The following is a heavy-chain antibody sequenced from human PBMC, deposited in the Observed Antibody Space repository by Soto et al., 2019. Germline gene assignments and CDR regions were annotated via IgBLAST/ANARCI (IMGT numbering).Heavy chain of an antibody. J-gene: IGHJ4*02. V-gene: IGHV3-72*01. CDR3: VRDSGRGFYFDY. CDR2: IRNRPNSYTT. D-gene: IGHD3-10*01. Sequence: EVQLVESGGGLVQPGGSLRLSCAASGFTFSDHSMDWVRQAPGKGLEWVGRIRNRPNSYTTQYAASVKGRFAVLRDDSENLVYLQMNDLKTEDTAVYYCVRDSGRGFYFDYWGQGAQVTVSS. CDR1: GFTFSDHS.